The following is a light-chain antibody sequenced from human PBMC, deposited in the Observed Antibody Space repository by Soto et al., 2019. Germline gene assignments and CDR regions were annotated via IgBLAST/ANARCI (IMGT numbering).Light chain of an antibody. CDR3: QKYNSAPLT. V-gene: IGKV1-27*01. CDR1: QGISHD. J-gene: IGKJ4*01. Sequence: DIQMTQSPSSLSASVVDRVTITCRASQGISHDLAWYQQKPGKVPKLLIYAASTLQSGVPSRFSGSGSGTDFTLTISSLQPEDVATYYCQKYNSAPLTFGGGTKVEIK. CDR2: AAS.